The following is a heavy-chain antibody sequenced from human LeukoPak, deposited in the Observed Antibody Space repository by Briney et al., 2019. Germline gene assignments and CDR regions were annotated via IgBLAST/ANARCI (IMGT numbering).Heavy chain of an antibody. CDR1: GFTFSSYE. CDR2: ISSSGSTI. Sequence: QPGGSLRLSCAASGFTFSSYEMNSVRRAPGKGLEWVSYISSSGSTIYYADSVKGRFTISRDNAKNSLYLQMNSLRAEDTAVYYCARDSPLDYWGQGTLVTVSS. CDR3: ARDSPLDY. J-gene: IGHJ4*02. V-gene: IGHV3-48*03.